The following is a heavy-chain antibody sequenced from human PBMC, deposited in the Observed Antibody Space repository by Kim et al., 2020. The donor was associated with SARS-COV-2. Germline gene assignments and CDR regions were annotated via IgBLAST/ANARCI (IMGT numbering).Heavy chain of an antibody. CDR1: GGSISSSSYY. CDR3: ANTVTTMGYNWFDP. D-gene: IGHD4-17*01. J-gene: IGHJ5*02. Sequence: SETLSLTCTVSGGSISSSSYYWGWIRQPPGKGLEWIGSIYYSGSTYYKPSLKSRVTISVDTSKNQFSLKLSSVTAADTAVYYCANTVTTMGYNWFDPWGQGTLVTVSS. CDR2: IYYSGST. V-gene: IGHV4-39*01.